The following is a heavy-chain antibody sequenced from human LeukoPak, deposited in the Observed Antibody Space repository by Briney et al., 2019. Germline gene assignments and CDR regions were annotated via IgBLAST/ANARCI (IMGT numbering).Heavy chain of an antibody. CDR3: ARQSYVVVPAAVHFDY. V-gene: IGHV4-39*01. CDR2: IYYSGST. D-gene: IGHD2-2*01. CDR1: GGFISSYY. Sequence: SETLSLTCTVSGGFISSYYWGWIRQPPGKGLEWIGSIYYSGSTYYNPSLKSRVTISVDTSKNQFSLKLSSVTAADTAVYYCARQSYVVVPAAVHFDYWGQGTLVTVSS. J-gene: IGHJ4*02.